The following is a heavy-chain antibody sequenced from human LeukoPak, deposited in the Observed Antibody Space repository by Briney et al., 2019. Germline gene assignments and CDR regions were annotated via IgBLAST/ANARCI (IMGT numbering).Heavy chain of an antibody. D-gene: IGHD3-3*01. CDR2: IYNTGST. J-gene: IGHJ4*02. CDR3: ASSYYDFWSDTYYFEY. CDR1: GGSISGYY. Sequence: PSETLSLTCSVSGGSISGYYWSWIRQPPGKGLECIGYIYNTGSTNYKSSLKSRVTMSLDTSKNQFSLRLNSVTAADTAVYYCASSYYDFWSDTYYFEYWGQGTLVTVSS. V-gene: IGHV4-59*01.